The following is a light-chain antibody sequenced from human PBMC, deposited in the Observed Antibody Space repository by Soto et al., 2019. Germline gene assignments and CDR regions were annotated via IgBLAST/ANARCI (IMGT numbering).Light chain of an antibody. CDR2: AAS. J-gene: IGKJ4*01. CDR1: QGIGRW. V-gene: IGKV1-12*02. CDR3: QQSNSFPWS. Sequence: DLPMTQSPSSVSASVGDGVTITCRAGQGIGRWLAWYQQKPGKAPKLLIYAASRLQSGVPSRFSGSGSGTDFTLTITSLQPEDFATYYCQQSNSFPWSFGGGTKVEIK.